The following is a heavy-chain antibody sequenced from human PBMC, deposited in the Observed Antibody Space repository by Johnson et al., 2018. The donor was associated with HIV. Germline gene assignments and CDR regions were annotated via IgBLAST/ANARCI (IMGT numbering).Heavy chain of an antibody. J-gene: IGHJ3*02. D-gene: IGHD6-13*01. CDR3: ARDRAAAGPDAVDI. V-gene: IGHV3-66*01. CDR2: IYSGGST. CDR1: GFTVNSNY. Sequence: MLLVESGGGLVQPGGSLRLSCAASGFTVNSNYINWVRQAPGKGLECVSGIYSGGSTYYADSVKGRFTISRDNSKNTLYLQMNSLRAEDTAGYYWARDRAAAGPDAVDIWGQGTMVTVSS.